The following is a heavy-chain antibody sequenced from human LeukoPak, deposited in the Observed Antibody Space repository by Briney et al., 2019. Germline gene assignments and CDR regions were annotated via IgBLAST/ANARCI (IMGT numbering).Heavy chain of an antibody. D-gene: IGHD6-13*01. CDR2: INPNSGGT. CDR1: GYTFTRYY. CDR3: ARELWLRSKAAAGSGGFDP. J-gene: IGHJ5*02. V-gene: IGHV1-2*02. Sequence: ASVKVSCKASGYTFTRYYMHWVRQAPGQGLDWMGWINPNSGGTNYAQKFQGRVTMTRDTSISTAYMELSRLRSDDTAVYYCARELWLRSKAAAGSGGFDPWGQGTLVSVSS.